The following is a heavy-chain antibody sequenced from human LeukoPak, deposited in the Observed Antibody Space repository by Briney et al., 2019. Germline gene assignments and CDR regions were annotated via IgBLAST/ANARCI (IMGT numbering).Heavy chain of an antibody. CDR2: TYYRSKWSS. Sequence: SQTLSLTCVISGDSVSSNSATWNWIRQSPSRGFEWLGRTYYRSKWSSDYAVSVKSRISIDPDTSKNQFSLQLNSVTPEDTAVYYCARGVMTLDYWGQGTLVTVSS. D-gene: IGHD3-16*01. CDR1: GDSVSSNSAT. V-gene: IGHV6-1*01. J-gene: IGHJ4*02. CDR3: ARGVMTLDY.